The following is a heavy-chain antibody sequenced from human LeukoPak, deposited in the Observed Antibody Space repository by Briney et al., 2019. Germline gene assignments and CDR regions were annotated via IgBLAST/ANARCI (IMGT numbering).Heavy chain of an antibody. V-gene: IGHV4-59*01. D-gene: IGHD5-12*01. J-gene: IGHJ1*01. Sequence: SSETLSLTCAVYGGSFSGYYWSWIRQPPGKGLEWIGYMFYSGRTNSNPSLKSRVTMSVDTSKNQLSLRLNSVTAADTAVYYCGRVRTGNSGSPEYFEDWGQGTLVTVSS. CDR3: GRVRTGNSGSPEYFED. CDR2: MFYSGRT. CDR1: GGSFSGYY.